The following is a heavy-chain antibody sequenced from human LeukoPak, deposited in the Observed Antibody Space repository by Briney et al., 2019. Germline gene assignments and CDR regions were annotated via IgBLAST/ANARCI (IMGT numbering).Heavy chain of an antibody. CDR2: ITSSGGGM. CDR1: GFPFSSYN. D-gene: IGHD6-13*01. Sequence: GGSLGLSCSASGFPFSSYNMNWVRQAPGKGLEWVSYITSSGGGMLYAESVEGRFTTSRDNAKSSLYLQMNSLRDEDTAVYYCARLSLAGTREYFDSWGQGTLVTVSS. J-gene: IGHJ4*02. CDR3: ARLSLAGTREYFDS. V-gene: IGHV3-48*02.